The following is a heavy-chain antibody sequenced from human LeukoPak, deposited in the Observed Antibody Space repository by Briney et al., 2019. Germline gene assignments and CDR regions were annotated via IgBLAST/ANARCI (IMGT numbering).Heavy chain of an antibody. V-gene: IGHV1-69*06. J-gene: IGHJ6*03. D-gene: IGHD3-10*01. CDR1: GGTFTSYA. CDR2: IIPIFGSA. CDR3: ASNSKLWFGESTQHYYYYYMDV. Sequence: ASVKVSCKASGGTFTSYAISWVRQAPGQGLEWMGGIIPIFGSANYAQKFQDRVTITADKSTITAYMELTSLRSEDTAVYYCASNSKLWFGESTQHYYYYYMDVWGKGTTVTVSS.